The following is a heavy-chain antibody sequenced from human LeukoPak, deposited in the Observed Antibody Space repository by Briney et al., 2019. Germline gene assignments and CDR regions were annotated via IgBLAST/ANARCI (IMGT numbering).Heavy chain of an antibody. CDR2: IYYSGST. CDR1: GGSISSSSYY. CDR3: ARGSPNYGSGSYLPY. J-gene: IGHJ4*02. Sequence: PSETLSLTCTVSGGSISSSSYYWGWIRQPPGKGLEWIGYIYYSGSTNYNPSLNSRVTISADTSKNQFSLKLSSVTAADTAVYYCARGSPNYGSGSYLPYWGQGTLVTVSS. D-gene: IGHD3-10*01. V-gene: IGHV4-61*05.